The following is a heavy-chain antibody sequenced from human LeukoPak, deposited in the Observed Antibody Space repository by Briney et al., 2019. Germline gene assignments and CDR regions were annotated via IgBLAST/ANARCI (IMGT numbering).Heavy chain of an antibody. CDR3: ARDPGGNYFGPGTYFAY. CDR1: GFTFTHYY. D-gene: IGHD3-10*01. Sequence: GASMTVSCKASGFTFTHYYIHWVRQARGQGLEWMGRIDGETGNTRYAQNFQGRVTMTRDTSTSTVYMELSSLRFEDTADYYCARDPGGNYFGPGTYFAYWGQGTLLTVSS. CDR2: IDGETGNT. V-gene: IGHV1-46*01. J-gene: IGHJ4*02.